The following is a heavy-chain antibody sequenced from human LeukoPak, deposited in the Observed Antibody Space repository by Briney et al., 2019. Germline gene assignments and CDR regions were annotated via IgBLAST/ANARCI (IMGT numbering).Heavy chain of an antibody. J-gene: IGHJ5*02. CDR2: IHTSGST. Sequence: KPSETLSLTCTVSGGSISSGSYYWSWIRQPAGKGLEWIGRIHTSGSTNYNPSLKSRVTISVDTSKNQFSLNLSSVTAADTAVYYCARGMTGTTSLNSWFDPWGQGTLVTVSS. CDR3: ARGMTGTTSLNSWFDP. V-gene: IGHV4-61*02. D-gene: IGHD1-7*01. CDR1: GGSISSGSYY.